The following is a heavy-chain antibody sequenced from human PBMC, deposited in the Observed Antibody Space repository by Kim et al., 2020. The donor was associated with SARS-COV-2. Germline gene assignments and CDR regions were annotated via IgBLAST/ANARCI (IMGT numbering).Heavy chain of an antibody. V-gene: IGHV4-31*03. Sequence: SETLSLTCTVSGGSISSGGYYWSCIRQHPGKGLEWIGYIYYSGSTYYNPSLKSRVTISVDTSKNQFSLKLSSVTAADTAVYYCARGGDYVWGSYRYTLSPPHFDYWGQGTLVTVSS. CDR1: GGSISSGGYY. CDR2: IYYSGST. J-gene: IGHJ4*02. D-gene: IGHD3-16*02. CDR3: ARGGDYVWGSYRYTLSPPHFDY.